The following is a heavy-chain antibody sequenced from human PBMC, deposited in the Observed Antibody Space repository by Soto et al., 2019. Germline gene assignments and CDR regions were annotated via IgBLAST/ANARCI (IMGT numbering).Heavy chain of an antibody. Sequence: GASVKVSCKASGYTFTSYYINWVLQATGQGLEWMGWMNPNSGNTGYAQKFQGRVTMTRNTSISTAYMELSSLRSEDTAVYYCARGKLGGYSYGRFSYWGQGTLVTVSS. CDR1: GYTFTSYY. CDR3: ARGKLGGYSYGRFSY. V-gene: IGHV1-8*01. J-gene: IGHJ4*02. CDR2: MNPNSGNT. D-gene: IGHD5-18*01.